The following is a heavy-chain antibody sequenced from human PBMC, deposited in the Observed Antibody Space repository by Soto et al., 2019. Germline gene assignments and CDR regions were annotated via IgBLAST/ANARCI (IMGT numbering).Heavy chain of an antibody. Sequence: SETLSLTCAVSGGSISSSNWWSWVRQPPGKGLEWIGEIYHSGSTNYNPSLKSRVTISVDKSKNQFSLKLSSVTAADTAVYYCARRSITIFGVVSMFDYWGQGTLVTVSS. CDR1: GGSISSSNW. V-gene: IGHV4-4*02. CDR2: IYHSGST. J-gene: IGHJ4*02. D-gene: IGHD3-3*01. CDR3: ARRSITIFGVVSMFDY.